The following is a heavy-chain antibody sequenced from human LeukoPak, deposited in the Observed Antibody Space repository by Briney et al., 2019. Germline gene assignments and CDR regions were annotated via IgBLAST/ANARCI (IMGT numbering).Heavy chain of an antibody. CDR3: ARVSGRYSSGQDADY. CDR1: RYTFTSYG. Sequence: APLKVSCKASRYTFTSYGISWVRQAPGQGLEWMGWISAYNGDTNYAQKLQGRVTMTTDTSTSTAYMELRSLRSDDTAVYYCARVSGRYSSGQDADYWGQGTLVTVSS. V-gene: IGHV1-18*01. D-gene: IGHD6-19*01. CDR2: ISAYNGDT. J-gene: IGHJ4*02.